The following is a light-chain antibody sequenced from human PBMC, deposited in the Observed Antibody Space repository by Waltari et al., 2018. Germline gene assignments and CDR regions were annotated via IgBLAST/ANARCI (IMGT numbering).Light chain of an antibody. CDR3: QQYYRVPFT. V-gene: IGKV4-1*01. Sequence: DIVMTQSSDSLTVSLGERATINCKSSQNVVNSANNKISLAWYQQKPGQSPQLLIYWASIRESGVPDRFSGSGSATDFTLTISSLQAEDVAVYYCQQYYRVPFTFGPGTRVEIK. J-gene: IGKJ3*01. CDR1: QNVVNSANNKIS. CDR2: WAS.